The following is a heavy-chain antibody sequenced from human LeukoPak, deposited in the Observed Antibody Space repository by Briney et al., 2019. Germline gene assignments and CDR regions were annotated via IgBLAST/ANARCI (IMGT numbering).Heavy chain of an antibody. Sequence: GGSLRLSCTASGFAFGSYAMAWVRQAPGKGLEGVAAMGSDYDRVHEDSVKGRFTISRDNSKSTLYLQMDNLRPEDTAVYFCAKSAGVATIYFDCWGQGALVTVSS. V-gene: IGHV3-23*01. CDR2: MGSDYDR. J-gene: IGHJ4*02. D-gene: IGHD5-12*01. CDR1: GFAFGSYA. CDR3: AKSAGVATIYFDC.